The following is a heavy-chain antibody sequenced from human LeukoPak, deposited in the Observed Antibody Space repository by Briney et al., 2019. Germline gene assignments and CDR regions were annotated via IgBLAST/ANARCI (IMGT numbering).Heavy chain of an antibody. CDR3: ARHATTVTVYYFDY. CDR2: IYHSGST. J-gene: IGHJ4*02. CDR1: GCSISSGYY. V-gene: IGHV4-38-2*01. Sequence: SETLSLTCAVSGCSISSGYYWGWSRQPPGNGLEWIGSIYHSGSTYYNPSLKSRVTISVDTSKNQFSLKLSSVPAADTAVYYCARHATTVTVYYFDYWGQGTLVTVSS. D-gene: IGHD4-17*01.